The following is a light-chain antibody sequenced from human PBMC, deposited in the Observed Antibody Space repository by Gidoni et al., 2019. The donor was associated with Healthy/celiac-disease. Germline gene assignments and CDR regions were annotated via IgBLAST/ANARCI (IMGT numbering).Light chain of an antibody. CDR3: QQYGSSPRT. CDR2: GAS. J-gene: IGKJ1*01. CDR1: QSVSSSY. V-gene: IGKV3-20*01. Sequence: DIVLTQSPGTLSLSPGERATLSCRASQSVSSSYLAWYQQKPGQAPRLLIYGASSRATGIPDMFRGSGSGTDLTLTISRLEPEDVAVYYCQQYGSSPRTFGQGTKVEIK.